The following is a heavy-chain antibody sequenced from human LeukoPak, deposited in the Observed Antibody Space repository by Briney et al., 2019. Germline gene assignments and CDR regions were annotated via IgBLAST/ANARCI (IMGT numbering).Heavy chain of an antibody. CDR1: GFTFSNYC. D-gene: IGHD2/OR15-2a*01. Sequence: TGGSLRLSCAASGFTFSNYCMTWVRQGPGKGLEWVASTKQDGSEKYFLDSVKGRFTISRDNAESSLYLQMNSLGAEDTAVYYCARVFYQDSGTSYRHLDYWGQGTLVTVSS. CDR3: ARVFYQDSGTSYRHLDY. CDR2: TKQDGSEK. J-gene: IGHJ4*02. V-gene: IGHV3-7*01.